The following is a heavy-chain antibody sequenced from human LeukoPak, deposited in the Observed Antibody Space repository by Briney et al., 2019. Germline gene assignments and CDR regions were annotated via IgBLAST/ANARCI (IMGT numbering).Heavy chain of an antibody. D-gene: IGHD3-9*01. V-gene: IGHV1-8*01. CDR2: MNPNGGNT. J-gene: IGHJ3*02. CDR1: GYTFTSYD. CDR3: ARGLTRYFDLSNAFDI. Sequence: GASVKVSCKASGYTFTSYDINWVRQATGQGLEWMGWMNPNGGNTGYAQKFQGRVTMTRNTSISTAYMELSSLRSEDTAVYYCARGLTRYFDLSNAFDIWGQGTMVTVSS.